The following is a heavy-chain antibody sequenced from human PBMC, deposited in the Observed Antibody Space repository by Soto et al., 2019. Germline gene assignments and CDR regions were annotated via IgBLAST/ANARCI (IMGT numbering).Heavy chain of an antibody. CDR1: GGSISSSSYY. V-gene: IGHV4-39*01. CDR3: ARTVYSYGYFEFDY. J-gene: IGHJ4*02. Sequence: QLQLQESGPGLVKPSETLSLTCTVSGGSISSSSYYWGWIRQPPGKGLEWIGSIYYSGSTYYNPSLKSRVTISVDTSKNQFSLKLSSVTAADTAVYYCARTVYSYGYFEFDYWGQGTLVTVSS. CDR2: IYYSGST. D-gene: IGHD5-18*01.